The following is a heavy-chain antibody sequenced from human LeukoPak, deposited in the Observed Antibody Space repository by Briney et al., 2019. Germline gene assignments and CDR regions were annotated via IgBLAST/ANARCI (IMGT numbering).Heavy chain of an antibody. CDR2: INAGGSTI. CDR3: ARAGNYRFDY. D-gene: IGHD1-14*01. CDR1: GFTFSSSW. V-gene: IGHV3-74*01. Sequence: GGSLRLSCAASGFTFSSSWLHWVRQAPGKGLVWVSRINAGGSTIDYADSVKGRFTISRDNAKDTLYLQMNSLRDEDTAVYYCARAGNYRFDYWGQGTLVTVSS. J-gene: IGHJ4*02.